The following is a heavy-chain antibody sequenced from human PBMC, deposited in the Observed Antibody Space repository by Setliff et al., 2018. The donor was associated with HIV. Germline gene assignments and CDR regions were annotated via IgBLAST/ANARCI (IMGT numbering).Heavy chain of an antibody. CDR3: TRLGPSDYCGGGNCYYDY. CDR1: GFTFSGSA. D-gene: IGHD2-15*01. V-gene: IGHV3-73*01. J-gene: IGHJ4*02. CDR2: IKSKTNNYAT. Sequence: HPGGSLRLSCAASGFTFSGSAMHWVRQASGKGLEWVGRIKSKTNNYATAYAASVKGRFTISRDDSKKTAYLQMNSLKTEDTAVYFCTRLGPSDYCGGGNCYYDYWGQGTLVTV.